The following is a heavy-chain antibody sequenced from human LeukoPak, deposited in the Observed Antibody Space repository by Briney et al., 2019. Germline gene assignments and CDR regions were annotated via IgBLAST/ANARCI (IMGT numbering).Heavy chain of an antibody. CDR3: ARFVVVRSPMKYYHYYMDV. Sequence: SETLSLTCNVSGESISGHYWSWIRQSPGKGLEWLGYISDSGTANFNPSLKSRVAISRDTSKNQISLRPSSLTAADTGVFFCARFVVVRSPMKYYHYYMDVWGRKTTVIASS. J-gene: IGHJ6*03. CDR2: ISDSGTA. CDR1: GESISGHY. V-gene: IGHV4-59*11. D-gene: IGHD2-2*01.